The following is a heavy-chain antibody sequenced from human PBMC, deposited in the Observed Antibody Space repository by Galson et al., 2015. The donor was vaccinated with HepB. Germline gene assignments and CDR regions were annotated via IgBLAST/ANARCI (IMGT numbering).Heavy chain of an antibody. CDR1: GYTLTELS. CDR2: FDPEDGET. Sequence: SCKVSGYTLTELSMHWVRQAPGKGLEWMGGFDPEDGETIYAQKFQGRVTMTEDTSTDTAYMELSSLRSEDTAVYYCATEPSARPDRPRDMDVWGQGTTVTVSS. CDR3: ATEPSARPDRPRDMDV. J-gene: IGHJ6*02. D-gene: IGHD6-6*01. V-gene: IGHV1-24*01.